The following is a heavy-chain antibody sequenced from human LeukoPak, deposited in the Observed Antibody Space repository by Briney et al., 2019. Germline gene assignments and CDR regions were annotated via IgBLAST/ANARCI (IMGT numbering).Heavy chain of an antibody. J-gene: IGHJ6*02. V-gene: IGHV1-69*13. Sequence: ASVKVSCKASGGTFSRYAISWVRQAPGQGLEWMGGIIPIFGTAKYAQQFQGRVTITADESTSTAYMELSSLRSEDTAVYYCARGGYYDSSAQGRYGMDVWGQGTTVTVSS. D-gene: IGHD3-22*01. CDR3: ARGGYYDSSAQGRYGMDV. CDR2: IIPIFGTA. CDR1: GGTFSRYA.